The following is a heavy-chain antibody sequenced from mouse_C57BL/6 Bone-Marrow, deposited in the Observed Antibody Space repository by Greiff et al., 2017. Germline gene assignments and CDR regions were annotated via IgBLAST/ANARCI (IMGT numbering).Heavy chain of an antibody. J-gene: IGHJ3*01. CDR1: GYSITSGYY. V-gene: IGHV3-6*01. CDR2: ISYDGSN. CDR3: ARDYYDYDGFAY. Sequence: EVKLQESGPGLVKPSQSLSLTCSVTGYSITSGYYWNWIRQFPGNKLEWMGYISYDGSNNYNPSLKNRISITRDTSKNQFFLTLNSVTTEDTATYYCARDYYDYDGFAYWGQGTLVTVSA. D-gene: IGHD2-4*01.